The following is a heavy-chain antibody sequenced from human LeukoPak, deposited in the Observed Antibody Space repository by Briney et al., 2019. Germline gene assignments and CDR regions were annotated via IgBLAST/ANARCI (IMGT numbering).Heavy chain of an antibody. D-gene: IGHD2-15*01. CDR1: GGSFSGYY. CDR2: INHSGST. J-gene: IGHJ5*02. CDR3: ARGVVVAATITWWFDP. V-gene: IGHV4-34*01. Sequence: SETLSLTCAVYGGSFSGYYWSWIRQPPGKGLEWIGEINHSGSTNYNPSLKSRVTISVDTSKNQFSLKLSSVTAADTAVYYCARGVVVAATITWWFDPWGQGTLVTVSS.